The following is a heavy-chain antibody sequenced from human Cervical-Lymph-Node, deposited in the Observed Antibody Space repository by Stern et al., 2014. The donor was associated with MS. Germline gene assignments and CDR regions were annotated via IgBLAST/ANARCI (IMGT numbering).Heavy chain of an antibody. Sequence: HVQLGQSGAEVKKPGASVKVSCKVSGYTLTEMSMHWVRQAPGKGLEWMGGYEPQHGETVYAQKIQGRVTMAEDRSTDTAYMELTSLRSDDTAVYYCATHRGRVTYYYGLDVWGQGTTVTVSS. CDR2: YEPQHGET. D-gene: IGHD2-21*02. V-gene: IGHV1-24*01. CDR3: ATHRGRVTYYYGLDV. J-gene: IGHJ6*02. CDR1: GYTLTEMS.